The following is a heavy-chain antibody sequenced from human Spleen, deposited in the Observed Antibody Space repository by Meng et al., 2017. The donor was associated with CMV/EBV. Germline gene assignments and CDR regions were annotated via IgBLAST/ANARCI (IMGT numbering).Heavy chain of an antibody. CDR1: GGSISSSSYY. V-gene: IGHV4-39*07. J-gene: IGHJ5*02. CDR3: ARDHALFAWFDP. CDR2: IYYSGST. Sequence: SETLSLTCTVSGGSISSSSYYWGWIRQPPGKGLEWIGSIYYSGSTNYNPSLKSRVSMSVDTSTNQFSLRLNSVTAADTAVYYCARDHALFAWFDPWGQGTLVTVSS. D-gene: IGHD3-16*01.